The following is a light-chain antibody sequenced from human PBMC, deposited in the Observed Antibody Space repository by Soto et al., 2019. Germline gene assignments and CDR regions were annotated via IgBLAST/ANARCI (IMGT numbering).Light chain of an antibody. J-gene: IGKJ1*01. V-gene: IGKV3-20*01. CDR2: GAS. Sequence: EIVLTQSPGTLSLSPGKRATLSCRASQSGSSSYLAWYQQKPGQAPRLLIYGASSRATGIPDRFSGSGSGTDFTLTISRLEPEDFAVYYCQHETFGQGTKVEIK. CDR1: QSGSSSY. CDR3: QHET.